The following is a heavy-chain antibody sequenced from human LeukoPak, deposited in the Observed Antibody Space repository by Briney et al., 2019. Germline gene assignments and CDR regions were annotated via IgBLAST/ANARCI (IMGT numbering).Heavy chain of an antibody. Sequence: PSETLSLTCTVSGGSISSYYWSWIRQPPGKGLEWIGYIYYSGSTNYNPSLKSRVTISVDTSKNQFSLKLSSVTAADTAVYYCARDFGGSYSDAFDIWGQGTMVTVSP. J-gene: IGHJ3*02. CDR3: ARDFGGSYSDAFDI. D-gene: IGHD1-26*01. CDR2: IYYSGST. V-gene: IGHV4-59*01. CDR1: GGSISSYY.